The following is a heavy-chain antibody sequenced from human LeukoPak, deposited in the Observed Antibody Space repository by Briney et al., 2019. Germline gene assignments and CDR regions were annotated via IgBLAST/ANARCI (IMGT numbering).Heavy chain of an antibody. Sequence: GGSLRLSCAASGFTFSSYAMHWVRQAPGKGLEYVSAISSNGGSTYYANSVKGRFTISRDNSKNTLYLQMGSLRAEDMAVYYCARGGWYSSGWYPVAGPGGFDYWGQGTLVTVSS. V-gene: IGHV3-64*01. CDR2: ISSNGGST. CDR1: GFTFSSYA. D-gene: IGHD6-19*01. CDR3: ARGGWYSSGWYPVAGPGGFDY. J-gene: IGHJ4*02.